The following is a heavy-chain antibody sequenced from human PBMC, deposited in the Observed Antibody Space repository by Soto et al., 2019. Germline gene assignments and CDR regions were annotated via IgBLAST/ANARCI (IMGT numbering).Heavy chain of an antibody. CDR3: ASDYLGVPSCVIGY. Sequence: PGGSLRLSCAASGFTFSSYGMHWVRQAPGKGLEWVAVIWYDGSNKYYADSVKGRFTISRDNSKNTLYLQMNSLRAEDTAVYYCASDYLGVPSCVIGYWGQGTLVSV. J-gene: IGHJ4*02. CDR2: IWYDGSNK. D-gene: IGHD2-2*01. CDR1: GFTFSSYG. V-gene: IGHV3-33*01.